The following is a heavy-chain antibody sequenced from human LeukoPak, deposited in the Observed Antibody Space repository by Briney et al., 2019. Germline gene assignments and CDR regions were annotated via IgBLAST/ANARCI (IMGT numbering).Heavy chain of an antibody. CDR1: GFTVSTYA. CDR3: TTGISDY. V-gene: IGHV3-23*01. Sequence: GGFLRLSCAASGFTVSTYAMSWVRQAPGKGLEWVSGISGSGGRTYYADSVKGRFTISRDNSKNMLYLQMNSLKTEDTAVYYCTTGISDYWGQGTLVTVSS. J-gene: IGHJ4*02. CDR2: ISGSGGRT. D-gene: IGHD1-1*01.